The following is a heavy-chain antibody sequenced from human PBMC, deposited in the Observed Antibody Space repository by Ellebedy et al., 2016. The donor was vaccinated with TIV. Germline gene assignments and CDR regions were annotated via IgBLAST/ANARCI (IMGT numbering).Heavy chain of an antibody. D-gene: IGHD6-13*01. J-gene: IGHJ3*02. CDR2: ISYSGST. CDR1: GGSISSGGYY. Sequence: MPSETLSLTCTVSGGSISSGGYYWSWIRQHTGQGLEWIGYISYSGSTNYNPSLKSRVPVSVATSKNPFSLRLSSVTAADTAVYYCARGWWQQPVSYAFDIWGQGTMVTVSS. V-gene: IGHV4-61*08. CDR3: ARGWWQQPVSYAFDI.